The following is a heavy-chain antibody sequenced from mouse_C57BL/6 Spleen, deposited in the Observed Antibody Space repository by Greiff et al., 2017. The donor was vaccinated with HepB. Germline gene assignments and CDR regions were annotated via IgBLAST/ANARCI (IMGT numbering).Heavy chain of an antibody. J-gene: IGHJ2*01. CDR2: IYPGSGST. CDR1: GYTFTSYW. V-gene: IGHV1-55*01. D-gene: IGHD1-1*01. CDR3: AKKDYGSSYGFDY. Sequence: VQLQQPGAELVKPGASVKMSCKASGYTFTSYWITWVKQRPGQGLEWIGDIYPGSGSTNYNEKFKSKATLTVDTSSSTAYMQLSSLTSEDSAVYYCAKKDYGSSYGFDYWGQGTTLTVSS.